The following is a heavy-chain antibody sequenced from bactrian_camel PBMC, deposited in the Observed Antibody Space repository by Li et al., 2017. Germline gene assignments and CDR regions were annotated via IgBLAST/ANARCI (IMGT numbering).Heavy chain of an antibody. CDR1: GFTWRKNC. Sequence: HVQLVESGGGSVQVGGSLKLSCVGSGFTWRKNCMGWFRQVPGKEREGVAAIDTAGAPTYTYAVAGRFSISKDNVKNTLYLQMNNLKPEDTAMYYCAAATDNLDIRCVTLLTITASDYRGQGTQVTVS. J-gene: IGHJ4*01. D-gene: IGHD1*01. CDR2: IDTAGAP. CDR3: AAATDNLDIRCVTLLTITASDY. V-gene: IGHV3S53*01.